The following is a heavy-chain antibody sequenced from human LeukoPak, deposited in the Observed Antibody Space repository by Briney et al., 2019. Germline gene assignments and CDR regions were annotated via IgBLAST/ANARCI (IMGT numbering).Heavy chain of an antibody. CDR2: IIGSGGST. Sequence: GGSLRLSCAASGFTFNNYAMSWVRQAPGKGLEWVSAIIGSGGSTYYADSVKGRFTISRDNSKNTLFLQMNSLRAEDAAVYYCAKLVRMTTVTIWFDPWGQGTLVTVSS. V-gene: IGHV3-23*01. J-gene: IGHJ5*02. D-gene: IGHD4-17*01. CDR3: AKLVRMTTVTIWFDP. CDR1: GFTFNNYA.